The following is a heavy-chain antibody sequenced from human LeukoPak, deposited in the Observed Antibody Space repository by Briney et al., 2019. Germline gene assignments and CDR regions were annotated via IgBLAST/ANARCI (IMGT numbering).Heavy chain of an antibody. CDR1: GYTLTELS. Sequence: GASVKVSCKVSGYTLTELSMHWVRQAPGQGLEWMGGIIPIFGTANYAQKFQGRVTITADKSTSTAYMELSSLRSEDTAVYYCARELYDSSGYYYFVNAFDIWGQGTMVTVSS. J-gene: IGHJ3*02. V-gene: IGHV1-69*06. D-gene: IGHD3-22*01. CDR3: ARELYDSSGYYYFVNAFDI. CDR2: IIPIFGTA.